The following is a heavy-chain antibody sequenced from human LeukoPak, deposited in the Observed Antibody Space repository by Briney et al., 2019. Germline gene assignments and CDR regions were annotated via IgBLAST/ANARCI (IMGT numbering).Heavy chain of an antibody. CDR1: GGSINSYY. CDR2: VHYSGST. D-gene: IGHD1-26*01. CDR3: ARAGSVGATEYYFDS. V-gene: IGHV4-59*01. J-gene: IGHJ4*02. Sequence: PSETLSLTCTVSGGSINSYYWSWIRTPPGKGLEWIGYVHYSGSTNYNPSLKSRLTISVDTSMNQVSLKLSSVTTADTAVYYCARAGSVGATEYYFDSWGQGTLVTVSS.